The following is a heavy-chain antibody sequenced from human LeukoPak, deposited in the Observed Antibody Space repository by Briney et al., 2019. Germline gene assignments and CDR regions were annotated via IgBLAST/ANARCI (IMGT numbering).Heavy chain of an antibody. V-gene: IGHV3-23*01. Sequence: SVGSLRLSCAASGFTFSSYAMNWVRQAPGKGLEWVSAMGGSGGGTYYADSVKGWFTISRDNSKNTLYLQMNSLRAEDTALYYCAKDDVYCGGGSCFGDLDSWGQGTLVTVSS. D-gene: IGHD2-15*01. CDR3: AKDDVYCGGGSCFGDLDS. CDR1: GFTFSSYA. CDR2: MGGSGGGT. J-gene: IGHJ4*02.